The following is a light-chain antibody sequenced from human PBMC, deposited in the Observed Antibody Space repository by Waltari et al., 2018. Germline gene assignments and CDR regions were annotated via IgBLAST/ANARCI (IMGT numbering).Light chain of an antibody. Sequence: VLTQSPATLSLSPGDRAALSCRASQSIVDAIAWYQQRPGQTPRLLIYDASNRAPGIPARFSGSGSGTDFTLTISSLEPEDFAVYYCQQRRNGPLSFGQGTRLEIK. CDR1: QSIVDA. CDR2: DAS. CDR3: QQRRNGPLS. J-gene: IGKJ5*01. V-gene: IGKV3-11*01.